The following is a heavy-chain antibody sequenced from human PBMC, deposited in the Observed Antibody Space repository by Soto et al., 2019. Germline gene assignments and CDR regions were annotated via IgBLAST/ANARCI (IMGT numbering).Heavy chain of an antibody. Sequence: GGSLRLSCAASGFTFSSYSMNWVRQAPGKGLEWVSYISSSSSTMYYADSVKGRFTISRDNTKNSLFLHMNSLRDEDTAVYYCARYSTDADSGSYSGDYWGQGTLVTVSS. V-gene: IGHV3-48*02. J-gene: IGHJ4*02. CDR1: GFTFSSYS. CDR3: ARYSTDADSGSYSGDY. D-gene: IGHD1-26*01. CDR2: ISSSSSTM.